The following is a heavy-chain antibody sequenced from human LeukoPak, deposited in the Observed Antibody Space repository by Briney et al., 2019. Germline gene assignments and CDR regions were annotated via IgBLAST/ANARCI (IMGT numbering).Heavy chain of an antibody. CDR1: GFTLSSYA. Sequence: GRSLRLSCAASGFTLSSYAMHWVRQAPGKGLEWVAVISYDGSNKYYADSVKGRFTISRDNSKNTLYLQMNSLRAEDTAVYYCASLIDPWGQGTLVTVSS. CDR2: ISYDGSNK. J-gene: IGHJ5*02. V-gene: IGHV3-30*01. CDR3: ASLIDP.